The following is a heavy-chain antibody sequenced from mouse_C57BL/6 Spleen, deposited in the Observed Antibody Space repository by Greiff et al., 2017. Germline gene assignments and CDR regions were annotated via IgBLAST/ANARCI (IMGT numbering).Heavy chain of an antibody. CDR3: ASLYDYDAWFAY. V-gene: IGHV5-9*01. CDR2: ISGGGGNT. J-gene: IGHJ3*01. D-gene: IGHD2-4*01. Sequence: EVQLVESGGGLVKPGGSLKLSCAASGFTFSSYTMSWVRQTPEKRLEWVATISGGGGNTYYPDSVKGRFTISRENAKNTLYLQMSSLRSEDTALYYCASLYDYDAWFAYWGQGTLVTVSA. CDR1: GFTFSSYT.